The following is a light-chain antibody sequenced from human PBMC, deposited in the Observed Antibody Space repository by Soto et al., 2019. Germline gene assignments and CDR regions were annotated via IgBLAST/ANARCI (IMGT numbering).Light chain of an antibody. CDR3: SSYAGSNNFDVV. CDR1: SSDVGGYNY. J-gene: IGLJ2*01. CDR2: EVS. Sequence: QSALTQPPSASGSPGQSVTISCTGTSSDVGGYNYVSWYQQHPGKAPKLMIYEVSKRPSGVPDRFSGSKSGNPASLTVSGLHAEDEADYYCSSYAGSNNFDVVFGGGTKLTVL. V-gene: IGLV2-8*01.